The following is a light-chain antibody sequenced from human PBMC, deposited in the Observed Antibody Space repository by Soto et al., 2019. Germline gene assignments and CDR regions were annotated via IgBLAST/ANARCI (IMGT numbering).Light chain of an antibody. Sequence: EILMTQSPAALSLSPVERATLSCRASESVSTNLAWYQQKAGQAPRLLIYGASTRATGIPARFSGSGSGTEFTLTISSLQSEDFAVYYCQQYSIWRTFGQGTKVDIK. CDR3: QQYSIWRT. CDR2: GAS. CDR1: ESVSTN. J-gene: IGKJ1*01. V-gene: IGKV3-15*01.